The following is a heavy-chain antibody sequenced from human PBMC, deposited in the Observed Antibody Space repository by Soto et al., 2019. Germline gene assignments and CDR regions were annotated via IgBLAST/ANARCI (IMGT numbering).Heavy chain of an antibody. CDR2: TYYRSKWFH. CDR1: GDSVSSDITS. V-gene: IGHV6-1*01. CDR3: ARGNALDV. J-gene: IGHJ3*01. Sequence: QTLSLTCAISGDSVSSDITSWNWIRQSPSRGLEWLGRTYYRSKWFHDYAASVKSRITINPDTSKNQFSLELNSMTPEDTAVYYCARGNALDVWGQGTVVTVSS. D-gene: IGHD3-10*01.